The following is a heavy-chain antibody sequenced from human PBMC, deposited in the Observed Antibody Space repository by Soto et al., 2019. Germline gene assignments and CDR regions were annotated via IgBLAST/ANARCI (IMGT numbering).Heavy chain of an antibody. CDR1: GYTFTYRY. Sequence: SVKVSCKASGYTFTYRYLHWVRQAPGQALEWMGWITPFNGNTNYAQKFQDRVTMTTDTSTSTAYMELRSLRSDDTAVYYCAREKYYGDYAYFDYWGQGTLVTVSS. CDR3: AREKYYGDYAYFDY. V-gene: IGHV1-45*02. CDR2: ITPFNGNT. D-gene: IGHD4-17*01. J-gene: IGHJ4*02.